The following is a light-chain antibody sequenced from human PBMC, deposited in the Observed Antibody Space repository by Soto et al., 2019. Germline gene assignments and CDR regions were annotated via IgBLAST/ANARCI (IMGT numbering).Light chain of an antibody. CDR3: QQLKTYPYT. CDR2: SAS. V-gene: IGKV1-9*01. Sequence: IQLTQSTSSLSASVGDRVTLTCRASQDINKFLAWFQQTPGKAPKLLVYSASTLHSGVPSRFSCSGSGTDFALTISSLQPEDFATYYCQQLKTYPYTFGQGTRLDIK. J-gene: IGKJ2*01. CDR1: QDINKF.